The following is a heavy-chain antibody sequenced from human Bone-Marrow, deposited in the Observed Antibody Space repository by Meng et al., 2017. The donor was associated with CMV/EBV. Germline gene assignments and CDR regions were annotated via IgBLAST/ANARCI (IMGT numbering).Heavy chain of an antibody. CDR1: GRSFSSCY. Sequence: YGRSFSSCYRSWMRQARRKGLEWIGEINHSGSGNSNPTLTSRVTISVDTSKNQNSLKLDSMIVTDTAVDYCARARYSSRWYFNYLDYWGQGTLVTVSS. D-gene: IGHD6-13*01. CDR3: ARARYSSRWYFNYLDY. J-gene: IGHJ4*02. CDR2: INHSGSG. V-gene: IGHV4-34*01.